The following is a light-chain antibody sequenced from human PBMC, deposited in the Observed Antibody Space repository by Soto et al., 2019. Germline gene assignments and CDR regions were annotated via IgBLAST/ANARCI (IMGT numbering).Light chain of an antibody. J-gene: IGKJ1*01. CDR1: QSVDTTF. CDR3: QQYMSSVT. V-gene: IGKV3-20*01. CDR2: GAS. Sequence: EIVLTQSPGSLSLSPGQRATLSCRASQSVDTTFFAWYQKKPGQAPRLLIQGASKRATGIPDRFSGSGSGTDFTLIISRLEPEDFAVYYCQQYMSSVTFGKGTKVEIK.